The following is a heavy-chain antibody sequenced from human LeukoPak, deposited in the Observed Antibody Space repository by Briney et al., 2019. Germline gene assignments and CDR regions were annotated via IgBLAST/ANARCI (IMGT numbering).Heavy chain of an antibody. J-gene: IGHJ6*02. CDR3: ARGYYDSTGYYSATYYYYGMDV. V-gene: IGHV1-3*01. CDR2: INAGNVNT. Sequence: ASVKVSCKASGYTFTSYAMHWVRQAPGQRLEWMGWINAGNVNTKYSQKFQGRVTITRDTSASTAYMELSSLRSEDTAVYYCARGYYDSTGYYSATYYYYGMDVWGQGTTVTVSS. D-gene: IGHD3-22*01. CDR1: GYTFTSYA.